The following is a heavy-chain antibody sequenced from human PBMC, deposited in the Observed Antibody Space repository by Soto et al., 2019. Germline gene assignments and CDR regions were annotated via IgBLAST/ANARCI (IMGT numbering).Heavy chain of an antibody. CDR3: ARFHCSGGSCYENWFDP. J-gene: IGHJ5*02. CDR1: GYTFTSYA. D-gene: IGHD2-15*01. V-gene: IGHV1-3*01. CDR2: INAGNGNT. Sequence: ASVKVSCKASGYTFTSYAMHWVRQAPGQRLEWMGWINAGNGNTKYSQKFQGRVTITRDTSASTAYMELSSLRSEDTAVYYCARFHCSGGSCYENWFDPWGQGTLVTVSS.